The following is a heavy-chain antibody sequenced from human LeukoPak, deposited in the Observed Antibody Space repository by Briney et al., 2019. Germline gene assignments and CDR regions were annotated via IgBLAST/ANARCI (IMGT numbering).Heavy chain of an antibody. Sequence: SETLSLTCNVSGDSVSGGSDYWSWIRQPPGKGLEWIGYIHYTGSTSYNPSLKSRVTLSVETSKNQFALKLNSVTAADTAVYYCARLHITILRGPTPDLDHWGQGIPVTVSS. CDR3: ARLHITILRGPTPDLDH. J-gene: IGHJ4*02. D-gene: IGHD3-10*01. V-gene: IGHV4-61*01. CDR1: GDSVSGGSDY. CDR2: IHYTGST.